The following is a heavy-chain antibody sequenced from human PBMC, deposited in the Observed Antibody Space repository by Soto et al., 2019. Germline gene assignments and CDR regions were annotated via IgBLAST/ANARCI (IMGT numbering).Heavy chain of an antibody. V-gene: IGHV4-59*12. D-gene: IGHD4-17*01. Sequence: SETLSLTCTVSGGSISSYYWSWIRQPPGKGLEWIGYIYYSGSTNYNPSLKSRVTISVDTSKNQFSLQLSSVTAADTAVYYCARGGDYGDYLNYFDYWGQGTLVTVSS. J-gene: IGHJ4*02. CDR1: GGSISSYY. CDR2: IYYSGST. CDR3: ARGGDYGDYLNYFDY.